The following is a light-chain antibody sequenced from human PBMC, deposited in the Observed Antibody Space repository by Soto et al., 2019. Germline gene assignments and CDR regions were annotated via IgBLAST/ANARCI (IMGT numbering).Light chain of an antibody. Sequence: DIQMTQTPSSLSASVGDRVTITCQASQDIGKYLNWYQQKPGKAPNLLIYDATNLNAGDPSRFRGSGSGRYFTLTISNLQPGDVATYFCQQYENFPRTFGPGT. CDR2: DAT. CDR3: QQYENFPRT. J-gene: IGKJ3*01. CDR1: QDIGKY. V-gene: IGKV1-33*01.